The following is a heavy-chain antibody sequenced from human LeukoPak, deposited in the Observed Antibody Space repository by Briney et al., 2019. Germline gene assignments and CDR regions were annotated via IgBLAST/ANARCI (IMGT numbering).Heavy chain of an antibody. V-gene: IGHV4-38-2*02. CDR3: AAYNGGSSINFDY. CDR2: IYHSGST. Sequence: SSETLSLTCTVSGYSISSGYYWGWIRQPPGKGLEWIGSIYHSGSTYYNPSLKSRVTISVDTSKDQFSLKLSSVTAADTAVYYCAAYNGGSSINFDYWGQGTLVTVSS. CDR1: GYSISSGYY. D-gene: IGHD2-15*01. J-gene: IGHJ4*02.